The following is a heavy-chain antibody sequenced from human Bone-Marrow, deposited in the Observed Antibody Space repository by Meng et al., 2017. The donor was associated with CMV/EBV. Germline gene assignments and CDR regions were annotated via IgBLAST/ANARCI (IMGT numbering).Heavy chain of an antibody. D-gene: IGHD3-3*01. Sequence: SETLSLTCTVSGGSISSSSCYWGWIRQPPGKGLVWIGSIFYGENTFYNPSLRSRVTISVDTSKNQFSLKLSSVTAADTAVYYCARQGYDFWSGYYKPDSFAYWGPGTLVTGSS. CDR3: ARQGYDFWSGYYKPDSFAY. CDR2: IFYGENT. CDR1: GGSISSSSCY. V-gene: IGHV4-39*01. J-gene: IGHJ4*02.